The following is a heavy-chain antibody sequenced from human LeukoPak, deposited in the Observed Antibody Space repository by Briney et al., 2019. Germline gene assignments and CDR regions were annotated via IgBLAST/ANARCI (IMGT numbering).Heavy chain of an antibody. V-gene: IGHV6-1*01. D-gene: IGHD5-12*01. Sequence: SQTLSLTCALSGDSVSSNSAAGNWIRQSPSRGLEWLGRTYYRSKWYYSYAVSVKSRITINPDTSKNQFSLQLNSVTPEDTAVYYGARSPGATIYGFEYWGQGTLVTVSS. CDR1: GDSVSSNSAA. J-gene: IGHJ4*02. CDR2: TYYRSKWYY. CDR3: ARSPGATIYGFEY.